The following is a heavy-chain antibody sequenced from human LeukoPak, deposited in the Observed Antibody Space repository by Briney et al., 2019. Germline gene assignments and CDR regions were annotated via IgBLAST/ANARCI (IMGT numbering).Heavy chain of an antibody. Sequence: ASVKVSCKASGYTFSSSAVNWVRQAPGQGLEWMGWINTNTGNPTYAQGFTGRFVFSLDTSVSTAYLQISSLKADDTAVYYCARERNDCYGSSGCVGDSYMDVWGKGTTVTVSS. CDR3: ARERNDCYGSSGCVGDSYMDV. D-gene: IGHD3-22*01. J-gene: IGHJ6*03. CDR1: GYTFSSSA. CDR2: INTNTGNP. V-gene: IGHV7-4-1*02.